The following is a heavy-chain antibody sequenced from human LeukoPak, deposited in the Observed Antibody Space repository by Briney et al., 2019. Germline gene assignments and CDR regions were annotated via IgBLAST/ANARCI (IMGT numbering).Heavy chain of an antibody. V-gene: IGHV4-39*01. CDR1: GASVSGSGYY. D-gene: IGHD1-26*01. J-gene: IGHJ4*02. CDR3: AKSGGYGLIDY. Sequence: SETLSLTCTVSGASVSGSGYYWGWIRQPPGKGLEWIGGIYSSGSTYYNASLQSRVTISIETSKNQISLRLNSVTAADTAMYYCAKSGGYGLIDYWGQGTLVTVSS. CDR2: IYSSGST.